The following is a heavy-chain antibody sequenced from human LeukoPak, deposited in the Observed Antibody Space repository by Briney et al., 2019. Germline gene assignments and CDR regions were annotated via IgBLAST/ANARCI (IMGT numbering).Heavy chain of an antibody. J-gene: IGHJ4*02. V-gene: IGHV3-43*02. CDR2: ISGDGGST. CDR3: ARESETSGWYDY. D-gene: IGHD6-19*01. Sequence: GGSLRLSCAAPGFIFDNYAIHWVHQAPGKGLEWVSLISGDGGSTFYADSVRGRFTISRDNTRKSLSLQMSSLRSEDTALYYCARESETSGWYDYWGQGTLVTVSS. CDR1: GFIFDNYA.